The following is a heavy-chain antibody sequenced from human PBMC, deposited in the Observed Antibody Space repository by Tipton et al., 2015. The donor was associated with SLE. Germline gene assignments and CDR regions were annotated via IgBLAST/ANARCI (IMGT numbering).Heavy chain of an antibody. CDR3: ARDISSWFDAFDI. Sequence: TLSLTCTVSSGSISSSTNYWGWIRQPPGKGLEWIGSIYYSGSTYYNPSLKSRVTISIDTSKNQFSLRLSSVTAADTAVYYCARDISSWFDAFDIWGQGTMVTVSS. V-gene: IGHV4-39*07. CDR2: IYYSGST. J-gene: IGHJ3*02. CDR1: SGSISSSTNY. D-gene: IGHD6-13*01.